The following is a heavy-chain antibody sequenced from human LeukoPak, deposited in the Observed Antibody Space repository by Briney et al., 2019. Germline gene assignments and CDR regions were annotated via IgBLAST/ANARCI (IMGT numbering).Heavy chain of an antibody. CDR1: GFTFSSYW. CDR2: INSDGSST. V-gene: IGHV3-74*01. CDR3: ARVPLPAAKGGYFDY. Sequence: PGGSLRLSCAASGFTFSSYWMHWVRQAPGKGLVWVSRINSDGSSTSYADSVKGRFTISRDNAKNTLYLQMNSLRAEDTAVYYCARVPLPAAKGGYFDYWGQGTLVTVSS. D-gene: IGHD2-2*01. J-gene: IGHJ4*02.